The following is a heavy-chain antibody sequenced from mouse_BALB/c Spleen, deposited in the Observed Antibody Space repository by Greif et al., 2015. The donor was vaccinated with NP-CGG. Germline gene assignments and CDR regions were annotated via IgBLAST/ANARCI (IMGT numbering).Heavy chain of an antibody. Sequence: VQLQESGAELVKPGASVKLSCKASGYTSTSYWMHWVKQRPGQGLEWIGEINPSNGRTNYNEKFKSKATLTVDKSSSTAYMQLSSLTSEDSAVYYCARRGDDYDHTWLAYWGQGTLVTVSA. CDR2: INPSNGRT. CDR1: GYTSTSYW. D-gene: IGHD2-4*01. J-gene: IGHJ3*01. V-gene: IGHV1S81*02. CDR3: ARRGDDYDHTWLAY.